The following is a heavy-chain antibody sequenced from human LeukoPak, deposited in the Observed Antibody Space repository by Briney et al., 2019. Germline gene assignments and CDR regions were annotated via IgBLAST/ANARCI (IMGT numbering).Heavy chain of an antibody. V-gene: IGHV3-21*01. J-gene: IGHJ4*01. Sequence: GGSLRLSWAASGFNFSDYAVSWARQAPGKGLEWVSSISRSSNFIYYADSMKGRFTISRDNAKNSLYLQMNSLRAEDTAVYYCARRIRLVVPATKAYYFDYWGQGSLVTVSS. CDR1: GFNFSDYA. CDR3: ARRIRLVVPATKAYYFDY. D-gene: IGHD2-21*02. CDR2: ISRSSNFI.